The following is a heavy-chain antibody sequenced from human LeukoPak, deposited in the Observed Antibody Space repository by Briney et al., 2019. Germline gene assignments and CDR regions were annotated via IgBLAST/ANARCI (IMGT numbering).Heavy chain of an antibody. J-gene: IGHJ4*02. CDR2: IYTSGST. V-gene: IGHV4-4*09. CDR1: GGSISSYY. D-gene: IGHD3-22*01. Sequence: PSETLSLTCTVSGGSISSYYWSWIRQPPGKGLEWIGYIYTSGSTNYNPSLKSRVTISVDTSKNQFSLKLSSVTAADTAVYYCARVSYDSSGYYSAPLDYWGQGTLVTVSS. CDR3: ARVSYDSSGYYSAPLDY.